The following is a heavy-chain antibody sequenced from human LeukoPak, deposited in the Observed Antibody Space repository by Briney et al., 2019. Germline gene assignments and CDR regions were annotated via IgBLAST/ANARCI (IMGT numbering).Heavy chain of an antibody. CDR2: INPNSGGT. D-gene: IGHD1-26*01. CDR1: GYTFTDYY. J-gene: IGHJ4*02. CDR3: ARALAYSGTPPYYFDH. V-gene: IGHV1-2*02. Sequence: ASVKVSCKASGYTFTDYYMHWVRQAPGQGLEWMGWINPNSGGTNYAQKFQGRVTITRDTSISTAYMELSSLRSEDTAVYYCARALAYSGTPPYYFDHWGQGTLLTVSS.